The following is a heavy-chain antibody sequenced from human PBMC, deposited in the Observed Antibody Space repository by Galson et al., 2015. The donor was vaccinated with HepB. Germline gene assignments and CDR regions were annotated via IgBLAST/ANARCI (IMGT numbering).Heavy chain of an antibody. CDR1: GYTFSTYS. J-gene: IGHJ5*02. CDR3: ARGALVAVVGATQNNWFDP. V-gene: IGHV1-18*01. CDR2: ISPYNGDT. D-gene: IGHD2-15*01. Sequence: SVKVSCKASGYTFSTYSITWVRQAPGQGLEWMGWISPYNGDTKYARKFQGRVTMTTDTFTSTAYMELRSLRSDDTAVYYCARGALVAVVGATQNNWFDPWGQGTLVTVSS.